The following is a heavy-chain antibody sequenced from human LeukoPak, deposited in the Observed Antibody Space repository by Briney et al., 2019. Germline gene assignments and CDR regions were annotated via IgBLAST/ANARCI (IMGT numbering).Heavy chain of an antibody. CDR3: TTTFGTSKFHFDS. V-gene: IGHV3-73*01. Sequence: GGSLRLSCTASGFTASASAIHWVRQASGKGLEWVGRIRSKANGYATTYAESVKGRFTISRDDSENTAYLQMNGLKTDDTAVYYCTTTFGTSKFHFDSWGQGTLVTVSS. CDR2: IRSKANGYAT. D-gene: IGHD2-2*01. J-gene: IGHJ4*02. CDR1: GFTASASA.